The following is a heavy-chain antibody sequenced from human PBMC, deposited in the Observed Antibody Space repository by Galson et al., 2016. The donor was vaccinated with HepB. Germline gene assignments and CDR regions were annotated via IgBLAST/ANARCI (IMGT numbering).Heavy chain of an antibody. J-gene: IGHJ4*02. D-gene: IGHD4-17*01. Sequence: SLRLSCAASGFSFSNYALHWVRQAPGKGLEWVAVVSSDGSTHFYGDAVKGRFTISRDNSKNTLVLQMNGLRGDDTAVCYCARDAKDHSTLGDYGDHFDYWGQGSLVTVSS. CDR3: ARDAKDHSTLGDYGDHFDY. V-gene: IGHV3-30*03. CDR1: GFSFSNYA. CDR2: VSSDGSTH.